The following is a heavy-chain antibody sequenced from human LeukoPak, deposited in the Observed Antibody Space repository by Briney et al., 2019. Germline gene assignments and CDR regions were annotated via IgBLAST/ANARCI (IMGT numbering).Heavy chain of an antibody. CDR2: ISSSSSYI. J-gene: IGHJ4*02. V-gene: IGHV3-21*01. CDR1: GFTFSSYS. CDR3: ASASIAAEHFDY. D-gene: IGHD6-13*01. Sequence: GGSLRLSCAASGFTFSSYSMNWVRQAPGKGLEWVSSISSSSSYIYYADSVKGRFTISRDNAKNSLYLQMNSLRAEDTAVYYCASASIAAEHFDYWGQGTLVTVSS.